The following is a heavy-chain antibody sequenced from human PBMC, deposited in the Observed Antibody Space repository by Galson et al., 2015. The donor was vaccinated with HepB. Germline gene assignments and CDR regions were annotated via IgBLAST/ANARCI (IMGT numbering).Heavy chain of an antibody. Sequence: CAISGDSVSGNGVGWNRIRQSPSRGLEWLGRTYYRSKWSTDYAVSVKSRITINPDTSKNQFSLQLNSVTPEDTAVYYCAKSIHLGRGFDSWGQGTLVTVSS. V-gene: IGHV6-1*01. J-gene: IGHJ4*02. CDR1: GDSVSGNGVG. D-gene: IGHD7-27*01. CDR2: TYYRSKWST. CDR3: AKSIHLGRGFDS.